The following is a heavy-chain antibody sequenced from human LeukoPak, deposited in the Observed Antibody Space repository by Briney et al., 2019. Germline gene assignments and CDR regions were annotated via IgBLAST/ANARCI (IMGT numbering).Heavy chain of an antibody. CDR1: GGSISTYY. V-gene: IGHV4-4*07. Sequence: SETLSLTCTVSGGSISTYYWSWIRQPAGKGLEWIGRIHSSGTTHYNPSLRSRVTLSIDTSKNQFSLKLSSVTAADTAVYYCGRLNLPAVSGAFDYWGQVTLVTVSS. D-gene: IGHD2-2*01. J-gene: IGHJ4*02. CDR3: GRLNLPAVSGAFDY. CDR2: IHSSGTT.